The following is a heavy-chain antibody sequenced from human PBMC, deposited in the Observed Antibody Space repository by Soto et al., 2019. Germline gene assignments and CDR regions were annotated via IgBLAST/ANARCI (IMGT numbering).Heavy chain of an antibody. CDR3: ARRASR. Sequence: EVQLVESGGGLIQPGGSLRLSCAASGFTFSSSEMYWVRQAPGKGLESVSYIHPSGQPIFYADSVKGRFTISRDNAKNSLYLQMSSLRAEDSAVYYCARRASRWGQGTMVTVSS. CDR1: GFTFSSSE. D-gene: IGHD1-26*01. J-gene: IGHJ3*01. V-gene: IGHV3-48*03. CDR2: IHPSGQPI.